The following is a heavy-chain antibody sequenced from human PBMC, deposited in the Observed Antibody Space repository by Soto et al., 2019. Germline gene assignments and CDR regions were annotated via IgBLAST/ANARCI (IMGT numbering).Heavy chain of an antibody. CDR1: GGTFSSYA. Sequence: SVKVSCKASGGTFSSYAISWVRQAPGQGLEWMGGIIPIFGTANYAQKFQGRVTITADESTSTAYMELSSLRSEDTAVYYCASQATGYSYGFGELNWFDPCGQGTLVIVSS. CDR2: IIPIFGTA. V-gene: IGHV1-69*13. CDR3: ASQATGYSYGFGELNWFDP. D-gene: IGHD5-18*01. J-gene: IGHJ5*02.